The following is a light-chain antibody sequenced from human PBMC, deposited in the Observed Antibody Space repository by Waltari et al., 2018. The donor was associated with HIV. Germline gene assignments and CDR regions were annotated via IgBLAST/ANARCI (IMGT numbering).Light chain of an antibody. J-gene: IGLJ2*01. V-gene: IGLV2-8*01. CDR1: SSDIGLYNF. CDR2: EVS. CDR3: FSYAGNNYLL. Sequence: QSALTQPPSASGSPGQSVTISCAGTSSDIGLYNFVSWYQHHPGKAPKLMISEVSRRPSGVPDRFSGSTSGNTASLTVSGLQTEDEAAYYCFSYAGNNYLLFGGGTKLTVL.